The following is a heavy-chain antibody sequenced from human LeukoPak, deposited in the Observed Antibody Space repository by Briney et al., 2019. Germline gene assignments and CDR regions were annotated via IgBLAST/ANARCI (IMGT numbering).Heavy chain of an antibody. CDR1: GFTFSSYG. J-gene: IGHJ4*02. CDR3: AKGYDSSGYLHDY. V-gene: IGHV3-30*18. CDR2: ISYDGSNK. Sequence: GGSLRLSCAAYGFTFSSYGMHSVRQAPGKGLEWVAVISYDGSNKYYADSVKGRFTISRDNSKNTLYLQMNSLRAEDTAVYYCAKGYDSSGYLHDYWGQGTLVTVSS. D-gene: IGHD3-22*01.